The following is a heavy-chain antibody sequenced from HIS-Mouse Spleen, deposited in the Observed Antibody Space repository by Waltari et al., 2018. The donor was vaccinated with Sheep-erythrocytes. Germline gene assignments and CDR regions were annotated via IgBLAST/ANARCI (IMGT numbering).Heavy chain of an antibody. J-gene: IGHJ5*02. CDR3: ATQRGYSGGSCYWFDP. D-gene: IGHD2-15*01. V-gene: IGHV4-34*01. Sequence: QVQLQQWGAGLLKPSETLSLTCAVYGGSFSGYYWSWIRQPPGKGLEWIGETNHSGSTNSNPSLTRRVTISVDTSKNQFSLKLSSVTAADTAVYYCATQRGYSGGSCYWFDPWGQGTLVTVSS. CDR2: TNHSGST. CDR1: GGSFSGYY.